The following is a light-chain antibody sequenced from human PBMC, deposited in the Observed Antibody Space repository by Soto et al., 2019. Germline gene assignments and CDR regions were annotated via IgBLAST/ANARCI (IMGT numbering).Light chain of an antibody. CDR1: SSNIGGNS. CDR3: GSWDSSMSAYV. V-gene: IGLV1-51*01. CDR2: GDN. J-gene: IGLJ1*01. Sequence: QSVLTQPPSVSAAPGQKGSISCSGSSSNIGGNSVSWYQQLTGTAPKLVMSGDNTRPSGIPARFSGSKSGTSATLGITGFQPGDEADYYCGSWDSSMSAYVFGPGTKVTVL.